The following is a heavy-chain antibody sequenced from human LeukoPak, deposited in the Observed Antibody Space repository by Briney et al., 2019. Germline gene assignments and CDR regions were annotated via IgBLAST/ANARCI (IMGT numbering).Heavy chain of an antibody. D-gene: IGHD6-25*01. V-gene: IGHV4-39*01. Sequence: PSETLSLTCIVSGGSISSGDYYWDWIRQPPGWGLVWIGNVHHTGKVDYNPSLRSRVSMYVDRSKNQFSLKLTSVTAADTAIYYCARHLAAHTWFDPWGQGALVTISS. J-gene: IGHJ5*02. CDR1: GGSISSGDYY. CDR2: VHHTGKV. CDR3: ARHLAAHTWFDP.